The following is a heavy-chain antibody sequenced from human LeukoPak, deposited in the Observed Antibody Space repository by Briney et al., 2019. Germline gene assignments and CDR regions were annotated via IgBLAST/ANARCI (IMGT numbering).Heavy chain of an antibody. CDR1: GFIFSSHG. J-gene: IGHJ3*02. Sequence: GGSLRLSCAASGFIFSSHGMNWVRQAPGKGLEWVSGISPSGGITYYTDSVKGRYTISRDNAKNSLYLQMNSLRAEDTAVYYCARAKRNGFDIWGQGTMVTVSS. V-gene: IGHV3-48*01. CDR2: ISPSGGIT. CDR3: ARAKRNGFDI.